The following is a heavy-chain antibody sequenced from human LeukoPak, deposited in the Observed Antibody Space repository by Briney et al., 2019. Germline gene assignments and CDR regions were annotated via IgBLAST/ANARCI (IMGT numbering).Heavy chain of an antibody. J-gene: IGHJ4*02. CDR2: IKEDGSEK. V-gene: IGHV3-7*01. Sequence: GGSLRLSCAASGFKFSSDWMSWVRQAPGKGLEWVANIKEDGSEKYYVDSVKGRFTISRDNAKNSLYLQMNSLRAEDTAVYYCARHSSGYCWGQGTLVTVSS. CDR3: ARHSSGYC. CDR1: GFKFSSDW. D-gene: IGHD3-22*01.